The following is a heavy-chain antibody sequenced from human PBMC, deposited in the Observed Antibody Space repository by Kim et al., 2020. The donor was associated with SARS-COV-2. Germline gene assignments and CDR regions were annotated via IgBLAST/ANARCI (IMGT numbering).Heavy chain of an antibody. CDR2: IYHSGST. J-gene: IGHJ4*02. CDR3: ATDYYGSGGTDY. CDR1: GGSISSSNW. V-gene: IGHV4-4*02. Sequence: SETLSLTCAVSGGSISSSNWWSWVRQPPGKGLEWIGEIYHSGSTNYNPSLKSRVTISVDKSKNQFSLKLSSVTAADTAVYYCATDYYGSGGTDYWGQGTLVTVSS. D-gene: IGHD3-10*01.